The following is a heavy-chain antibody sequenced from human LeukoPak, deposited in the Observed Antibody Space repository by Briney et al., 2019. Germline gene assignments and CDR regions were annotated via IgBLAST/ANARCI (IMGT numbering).Heavy chain of an antibody. CDR2: ISGSGGRT. CDR3: AKGSKAVLLTRDHYMDV. V-gene: IGHV3-23*01. J-gene: IGHJ6*03. CDR1: GFTFNNYA. Sequence: GGSLRLSCAASGFTFNNYAMNWVRQAPGKGLEWVSSISGSGGRTYYAESVKGRFTISRDNSKNTLYLQMNSLRAEDTAVYFCAKGSKAVLLTRDHYMDVWGKGTTVTISS. D-gene: IGHD6-19*01.